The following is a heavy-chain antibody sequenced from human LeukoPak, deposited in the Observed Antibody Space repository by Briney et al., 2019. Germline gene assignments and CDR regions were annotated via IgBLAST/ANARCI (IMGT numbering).Heavy chain of an antibody. D-gene: IGHD3-10*01. Sequence: GGSLRLSCAASGFTFSSYAMHWVRQAPGKGLGWVGVRSYDGSNKYYADSAKSRFTISRDNSKNTLSLQMNSLSAEDTAVYYCARVGFGESPFDYWGQGTLVTASS. CDR1: GFTFSSYA. CDR3: ARVGFGESPFDY. V-gene: IGHV3-30*04. CDR2: RSYDGSNK. J-gene: IGHJ4*02.